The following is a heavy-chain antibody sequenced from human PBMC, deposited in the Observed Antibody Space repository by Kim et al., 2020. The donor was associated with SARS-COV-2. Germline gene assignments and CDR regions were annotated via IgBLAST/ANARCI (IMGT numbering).Heavy chain of an antibody. D-gene: IGHD6-19*01. Sequence: ASVKVSCKASGYTFTSYDINWVRQATGQGLEWMGWMNPNSGNTGYAQKFQGRVTMTRNTSISTAYMELSSLRSEDTAVYYCARGLSSSGWYEMIRNYYYYGMDVWGQGTTVTVSS. J-gene: IGHJ6*02. CDR1: GYTFTSYD. V-gene: IGHV1-8*01. CDR2: MNPNSGNT. CDR3: ARGLSSSGWYEMIRNYYYYGMDV.